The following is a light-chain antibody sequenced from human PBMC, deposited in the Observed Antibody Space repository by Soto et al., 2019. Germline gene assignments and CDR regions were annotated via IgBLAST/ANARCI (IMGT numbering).Light chain of an antibody. J-gene: IGKJ3*01. CDR2: GAS. CDR3: QQYKSWAMFT. V-gene: IGKV3-15*01. Sequence: EIVMTQSPATLSVSPGERATLSCRASQSVSGSLAWYQQKPGQAPRLLIYGASTRATDIPARFSGSGSGTEFTLTISSLQSEDCAVYYCQQYKSWAMFTFGPGTKVEIK. CDR1: QSVSGS.